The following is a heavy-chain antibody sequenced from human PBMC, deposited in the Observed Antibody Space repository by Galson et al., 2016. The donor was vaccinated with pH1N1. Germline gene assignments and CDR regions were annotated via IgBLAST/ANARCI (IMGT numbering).Heavy chain of an antibody. CDR3: AREDYYDTDLSDWYFDL. J-gene: IGHJ2*01. CDR2: IIPIFNTA. Sequence: SVKVSCKASGGTFGSYGINWVRHAPGQGLEWMGGIIPIFNTAKYAQNFQGRVTITADESTTTAYMELSRLISEDTAVYYCAREDYYDTDLSDWYFDLWGRGTLVTVSS. V-gene: IGHV1-69*13. D-gene: IGHD3-22*01. CDR1: GGTFGSYG.